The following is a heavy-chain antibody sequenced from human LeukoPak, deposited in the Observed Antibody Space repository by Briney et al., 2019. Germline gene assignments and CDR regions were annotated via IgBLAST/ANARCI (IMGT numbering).Heavy chain of an antibody. CDR1: GGTFSSYT. V-gene: IGHV1-69*04. J-gene: IGHJ3*02. CDR3: ARDAQTYYYDSSVDDAFDI. D-gene: IGHD3-22*01. Sequence: ASVKVSCKASGGTFSSYTISWVRQAPGQGLEWMGRIIPILGIANYAQKFQGRVTITADKSTSTAYMELSSLRSEDTAVYYCARDAQTYYYDSSVDDAFDIWGQGTMVTVSS. CDR2: IIPILGIA.